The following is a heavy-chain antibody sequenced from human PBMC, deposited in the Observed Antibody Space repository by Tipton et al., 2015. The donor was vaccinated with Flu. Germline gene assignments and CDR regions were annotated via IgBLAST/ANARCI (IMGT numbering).Heavy chain of an antibody. J-gene: IGHJ6*02. CDR2: IYYSGST. CDR3: ARERGYSYALYYYGMDV. V-gene: IGHV4-39*07. Sequence: TLSLTCTVSGGSISSSSYYWGWIRQPPRKGLEWIGSIYYSGSTYYNPSLKSRVTISVDTSKNQFSLKLSSVTAADTAVYYCARERGYSYALYYYGMDVWGQGTTVTVSS. CDR1: GGSISSSSYY. D-gene: IGHD5-18*01.